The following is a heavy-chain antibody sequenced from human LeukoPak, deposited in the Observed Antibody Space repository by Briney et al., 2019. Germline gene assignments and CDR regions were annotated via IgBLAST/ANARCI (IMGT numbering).Heavy chain of an antibody. V-gene: IGHV1-2*06. D-gene: IGHD5-24*01. CDR2: IDPNSGGT. J-gene: IGHJ4*02. CDR3: ARRENDY. Sequence: ASVKVSCKASGYAFIGYYIHWVRQAPGQGLEWMGRIDPNSGGTNYAQKFQGRVTMTRDTSISTAHLELSRLRSDDTAVYYCARRENDYWGQGTLVTVSS. CDR1: GYAFIGYY.